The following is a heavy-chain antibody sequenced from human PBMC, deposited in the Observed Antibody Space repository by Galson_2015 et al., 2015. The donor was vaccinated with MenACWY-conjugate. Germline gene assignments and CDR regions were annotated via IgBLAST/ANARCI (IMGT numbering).Heavy chain of an antibody. V-gene: IGHV3-7*03. Sequence: SLRLSCAASGFSFNTYLMSWVRQAPGKGLEWVAGIKEDGSEKYYVGSVKGRFTISRDNAKNSLYLQMTRLRAEDTAVYYCAREGYIAALNSWGQGTLVTVSS. D-gene: IGHD6-13*01. CDR1: GFSFNTYL. J-gene: IGHJ4*02. CDR3: AREGYIAALNS. CDR2: IKEDGSEK.